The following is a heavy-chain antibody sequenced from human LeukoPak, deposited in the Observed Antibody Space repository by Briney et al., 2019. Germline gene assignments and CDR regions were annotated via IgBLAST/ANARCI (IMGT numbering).Heavy chain of an antibody. Sequence: EASVKVSCKASGYTFIGYYMHWVRQAPGQGLEWMGWINPNSGGTNYAQKFQGRVTMTRDTSISTAYMELSRLRSDDTAVYYCAREVDTAMVDYWGQGTLVTVSS. CDR1: GYTFIGYY. CDR3: AREVDTAMVDY. D-gene: IGHD5-18*01. CDR2: INPNSGGT. V-gene: IGHV1-2*02. J-gene: IGHJ4*02.